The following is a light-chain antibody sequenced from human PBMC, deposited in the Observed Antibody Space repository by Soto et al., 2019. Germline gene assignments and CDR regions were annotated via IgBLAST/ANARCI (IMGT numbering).Light chain of an antibody. J-gene: IGKJ5*01. CDR3: RPRSNWAIT. Sequence: EIVLTQSPATLSLSPGERATLSCRASQSVSSYLAWYQQKPGQAPRLLIYDASNRATGIPARFSGSGSGTDFTLTISSLEPEDFDVYYCRPRSNWAITLGQGTRLEIK. CDR1: QSVSSY. CDR2: DAS. V-gene: IGKV3-11*01.